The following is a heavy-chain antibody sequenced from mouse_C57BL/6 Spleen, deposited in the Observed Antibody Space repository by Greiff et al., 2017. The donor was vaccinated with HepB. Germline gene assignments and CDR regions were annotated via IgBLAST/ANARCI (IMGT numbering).Heavy chain of an antibody. CDR1: GFTFSDYY. J-gene: IGHJ1*03. CDR3: ARRADGYYPYWYFDV. Sequence: DVKLVESGGGLVQPGGSLKLSCAASGFTFSDYYMYWVRQTPEKRLEWVAYISNGGGSTYYPDTVKGRFTISRDNAKNTLYLQMSRLKSEDTAMYYCARRADGYYPYWYFDVWGTGTTVTVSS. CDR2: ISNGGGST. D-gene: IGHD2-3*01. V-gene: IGHV5-12*01.